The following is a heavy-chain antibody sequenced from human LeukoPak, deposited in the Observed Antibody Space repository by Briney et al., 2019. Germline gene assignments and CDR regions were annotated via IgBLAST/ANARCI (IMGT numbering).Heavy chain of an antibody. Sequence: PGGSLRLSCAASGFTFSSYGMHWVRQAPGKGLEWVAVISYDGSNKYYADSVKGRFTISRDNSKNTLYLQMNSLRAEDTAVYYCAKLYYYGSGRSLYYFDYWGQGTLVTVSS. D-gene: IGHD3-10*01. J-gene: IGHJ4*02. CDR1: GFTFSSYG. CDR2: ISYDGSNK. V-gene: IGHV3-30*18. CDR3: AKLYYYGSGRSLYYFDY.